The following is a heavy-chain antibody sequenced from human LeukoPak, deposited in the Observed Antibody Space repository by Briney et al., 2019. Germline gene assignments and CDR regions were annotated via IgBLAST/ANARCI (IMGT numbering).Heavy chain of an antibody. V-gene: IGHV3-49*04. J-gene: IGHJ4*02. CDR3: TRDRYYYDSSGYYRYFDY. CDR2: IRCKAYGGTT. D-gene: IGHD3-22*01. Sequence: GGSLRLSCTASGFTFGDYAMSWVRQAPGKGLEWVGFIRCKAYGGTTEYAASVKGRFTISRDDSKSIAYLQMNSLKTEDTAVYYCTRDRYYYDSSGYYRYFDYWGQGTLVTVSS. CDR1: GFTFGDYA.